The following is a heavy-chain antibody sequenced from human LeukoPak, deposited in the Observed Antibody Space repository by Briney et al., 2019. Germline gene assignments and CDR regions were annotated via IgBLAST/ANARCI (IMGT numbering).Heavy chain of an antibody. Sequence: PGGSLRLSCAASGFTFSSYGMHRVRQAPGKGLEWVAVIWYDGSNKYYADSVKGRFTISRDNSKNTLYLQMNSLRAEDTAVYYCAKEGNYDYVCMDYWGQGTLVTVSS. V-gene: IGHV3-33*06. J-gene: IGHJ4*02. D-gene: IGHD3-16*01. CDR3: AKEGNYDYVCMDY. CDR1: GFTFSSYG. CDR2: IWYDGSNK.